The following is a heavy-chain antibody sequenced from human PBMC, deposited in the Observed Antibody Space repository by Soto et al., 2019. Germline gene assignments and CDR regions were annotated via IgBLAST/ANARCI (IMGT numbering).Heavy chain of an antibody. V-gene: IGHV1-69*12. CDR1: GGTFSSYA. D-gene: IGHD6-25*01. CDR3: ATSTRGSGGTGGYYFDY. CDR2: IIPIFGTA. Sequence: QVQLVQSGAEVKKPGSSVKVSCKASGGTFSSYAISWVRQAPGQGLEWMGGIIPIFGTANYAQKFQGRVTITADESTSTAYMELSSLRSEDTAVYYCATSTRGSGGTGGYYFDYWGQGTLVTVSS. J-gene: IGHJ4*02.